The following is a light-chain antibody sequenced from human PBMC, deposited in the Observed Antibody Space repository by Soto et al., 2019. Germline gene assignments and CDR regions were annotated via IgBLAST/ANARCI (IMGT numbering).Light chain of an antibody. J-gene: IGLJ2*01. CDR2: ENT. CDR1: SSNIGAVFD. CDR3: QSYDSGLSGWL. V-gene: IGLV1-40*01. Sequence: QSVLTQPPSVSGAPGQRVTISCTGSSSNIGAVFDVHWYQQVPGTAPKLLIYENTKRPSGVPDRFSGSKSGPSASLAITGLLAEDEADYCCQSYDSGLSGWLFGGGTKLTVL.